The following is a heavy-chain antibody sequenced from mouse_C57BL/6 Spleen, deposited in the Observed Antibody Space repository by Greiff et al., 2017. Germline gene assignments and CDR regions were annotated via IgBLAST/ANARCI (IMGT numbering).Heavy chain of an antibody. CDR1: GYSITSGYY. D-gene: IGHD1-1*01. Sequence: VQLKESGPGLVKPSPSLSLTCSVTGYSITSGYYWNWIRQFPGNKLEWMGYIRYDGSNNYNPYLKNRIAITRDTSKNQFSLKLNAVTTEDTATYYCARDYYGTPVAYWGQGTLVTVSA. J-gene: IGHJ3*01. CDR2: IRYDGSN. V-gene: IGHV3-6*01. CDR3: ARDYYGTPVAY.